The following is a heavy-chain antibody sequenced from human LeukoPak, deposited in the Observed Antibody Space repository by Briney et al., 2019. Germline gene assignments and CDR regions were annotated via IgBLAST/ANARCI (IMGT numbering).Heavy chain of an antibody. D-gene: IGHD4-17*01. Sequence: PSETLSLTCTVSGGSISTSLYYWVWIRQSPGKGLEWIASVYYGGSICYNPSLKSRATMAVDMSKNQFSLKLRSVTAADTAVYYCARLYGDYAWGQGTLVTVSS. V-gene: IGHV4-39*01. CDR1: GGSISTSLYY. J-gene: IGHJ5*02. CDR2: VYYGGSI. CDR3: ARLYGDYA.